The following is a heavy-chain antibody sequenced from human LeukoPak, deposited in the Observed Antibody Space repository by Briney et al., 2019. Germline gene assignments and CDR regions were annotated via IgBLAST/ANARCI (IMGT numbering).Heavy chain of an antibody. J-gene: IGHJ5*02. Sequence: SETLSLTCTGSFGSISNRNSYWGWIRQPPGKGLEWIGDIYYNGNAYYNPSLKSRVTISIDTSKNQFSLKVNSVTASDTAVYYCASANDYSLYRRFDPWGQGTLVTVSS. D-gene: IGHD4-11*01. CDR2: IYYNGNA. CDR1: FGSISNRNSY. CDR3: ASANDYSLYRRFDP. V-gene: IGHV4-39*01.